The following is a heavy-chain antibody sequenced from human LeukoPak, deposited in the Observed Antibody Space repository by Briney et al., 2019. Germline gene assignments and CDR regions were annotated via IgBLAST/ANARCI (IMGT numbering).Heavy chain of an antibody. D-gene: IGHD5/OR15-5a*01. Sequence: GGSLRLSCAASGFTVRDNYMSWARQAPGKGLEWVANIKEDGSEKYYVDSVKGRFTISRDNAKNSLYLQMSSLRAEDTAVYYCARDRPVDDVFDYWGQGTLVTVSS. V-gene: IGHV3-7*01. CDR2: IKEDGSEK. CDR3: ARDRPVDDVFDY. J-gene: IGHJ4*02. CDR1: GFTVRDNY.